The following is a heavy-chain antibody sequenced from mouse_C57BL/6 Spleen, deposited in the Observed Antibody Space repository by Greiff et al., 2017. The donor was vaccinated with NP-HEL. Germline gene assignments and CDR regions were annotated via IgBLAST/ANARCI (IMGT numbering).Heavy chain of an antibody. J-gene: IGHJ4*01. CDR1: GFTFSSYA. D-gene: IGHD2-3*01. CDR3: TRGGDGYYLSPSKDY. Sequence: EVQRVESGEGLVKPGGSLKLSCAASGFTFSSYAMSWVRQTPEKRLEWVAYISSGGDYIYYADTVKGRFTISRDNARNTLYLQMSSLKSEDTAMYYCTRGGDGYYLSPSKDYWGQGTSVTVSS. CDR2: ISSGGDYI. V-gene: IGHV5-9-1*02.